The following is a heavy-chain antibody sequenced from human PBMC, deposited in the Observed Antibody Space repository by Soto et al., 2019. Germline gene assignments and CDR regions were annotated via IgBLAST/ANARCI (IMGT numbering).Heavy chain of an antibody. V-gene: IGHV3-48*02. J-gene: IGHJ4*02. CDR3: ARGPYYYDSSGLHFDY. CDR1: GFTFSSYS. D-gene: IGHD3-22*01. CDR2: ISSSSSTI. Sequence: GGSLRLSCAASGFTFSSYSMNWVRQAPGKGLEWVSYISSSSSTIYYADSVKGRFTISRDNAKNSLYLQMNSLRDEDTAVYYCARGPYYYDSSGLHFDYWGQGTLVTVSS.